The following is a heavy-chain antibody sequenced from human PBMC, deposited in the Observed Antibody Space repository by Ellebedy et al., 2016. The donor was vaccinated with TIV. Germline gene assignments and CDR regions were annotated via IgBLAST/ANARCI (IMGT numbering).Heavy chain of an antibody. J-gene: IGHJ4*02. D-gene: IGHD2-15*01. CDR1: GFTFSGSA. CDR3: TRGGSDGY. CDR2: IRSKANSYAT. Sequence: GESLKISCAASGFTFSGSAMHWVRQASGKGLEWVGRIRSKANSYATAYAASVKGRFTISRDDSKNTAYLQMNSLKTEDTAVYYCTRGGSDGYWGQGTLVTVSS. V-gene: IGHV3-73*01.